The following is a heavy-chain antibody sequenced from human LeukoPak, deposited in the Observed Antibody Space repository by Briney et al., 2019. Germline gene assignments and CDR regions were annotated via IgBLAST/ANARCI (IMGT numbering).Heavy chain of an antibody. V-gene: IGHV4-34*01. CDR1: GGSFSGYY. D-gene: IGHD5-18*01. CDR3: ARGPQLWFRY. CDR2: INHNGST. Sequence: PSETLSLTCAVYGGSFSGYYWSWIRQPPGKGLEWIGKINHNGSTNYNPSLKSRVTISVDTSKNQFSLKLSSVTAADTAVYYCARGPQLWFRYWGQGTLVTVSS. J-gene: IGHJ4*02.